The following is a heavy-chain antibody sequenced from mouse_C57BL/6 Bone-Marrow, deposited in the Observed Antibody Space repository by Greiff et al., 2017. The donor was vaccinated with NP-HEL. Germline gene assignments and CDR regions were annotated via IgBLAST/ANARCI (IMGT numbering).Heavy chain of an antibody. CDR3: TRDRGSSGYYAMDY. V-gene: IGHV5-9-1*02. Sequence: DVQLVESGEGLVKPGGSLKLSCAASGFTFSSYAMSWVRQTPEKRLEWVAYISSGGDYIYYADTVKGRFTISRDNARNTLYLQMSSLKSEDTAMYYCTRDRGSSGYYAMDYWGQGTSVTVSS. CDR1: GFTFSSYA. CDR2: ISSGGDYI. J-gene: IGHJ4*01. D-gene: IGHD3-2*02.